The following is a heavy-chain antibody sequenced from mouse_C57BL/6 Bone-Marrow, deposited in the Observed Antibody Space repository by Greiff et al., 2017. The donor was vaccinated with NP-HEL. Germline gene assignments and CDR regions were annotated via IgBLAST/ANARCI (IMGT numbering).Heavy chain of an antibody. CDR1: GYTFTSYW. Sequence: VQLKQPGAELVKPGASVKLSCKASGYTFTSYWMQWVKQRPGQGLEWIGEIDPSDSYTNYNQKFKGKATLTVDTSSSTAYMQLSSLTSEDSAVYYCARRVITTVVAKGYFDYWGQGTTLTVSS. CDR3: ARRVITTVVAKGYFDY. V-gene: IGHV1-50*01. CDR2: IDPSDSYT. D-gene: IGHD1-1*01. J-gene: IGHJ2*01.